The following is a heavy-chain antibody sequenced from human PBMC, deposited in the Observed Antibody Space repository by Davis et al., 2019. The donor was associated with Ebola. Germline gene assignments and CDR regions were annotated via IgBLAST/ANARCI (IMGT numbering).Heavy chain of an antibody. J-gene: IGHJ4*02. CDR2: ISYNGGST. V-gene: IGHV3-64D*06. Sequence: GESLKISCSASGFTFTTYAMHWVRQAPGKGLEYVSAISYNGGSTYYTDSVKGRFTISRDNSKNMLYLQMNSLRAEDTAVYYCAKDYYDSSGRYFDYWGQGTLVTVSS. D-gene: IGHD3-22*01. CDR1: GFTFTTYA. CDR3: AKDYYDSSGRYFDY.